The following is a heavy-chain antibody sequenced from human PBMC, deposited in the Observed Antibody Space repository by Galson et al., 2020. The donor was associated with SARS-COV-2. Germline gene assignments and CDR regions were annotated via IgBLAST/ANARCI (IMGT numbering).Heavy chain of an antibody. Sequence: ASVKVSCKASGYTFTAYYMHWVRQAPGQGLAWMGRINPNSGGTNYAQKFQGRVTMTRDTSISTAYMELSRLRSDDTAVYYCARDDYVWGSYRYTADYWGQGTLVTVSS. CDR3: ARDDYVWGSYRYTADY. CDR1: GYTFTAYY. V-gene: IGHV1-2*06. J-gene: IGHJ4*02. D-gene: IGHD3-16*02. CDR2: INPNSGGT.